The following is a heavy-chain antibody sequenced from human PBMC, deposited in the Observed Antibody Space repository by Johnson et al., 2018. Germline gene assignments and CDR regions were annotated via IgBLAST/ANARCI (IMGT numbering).Heavy chain of an antibody. D-gene: IGHD3-22*01. CDR1: GFTFSTYG. CDR2: ISFDGSNK. J-gene: IGHJ3*02. V-gene: IGHV3-30*18. Sequence: VQLLESGGGVVQPGRSLRLSCAASGFTFSTYGMHWVRQAPGKGLEWLSVISFDGSNKNYVDYVKGRFTISRDNSKNTLYLQMNSLRAEEPAVYYCAKDLEDSGGFEAFDIWGQGTMVTVSS. CDR3: AKDLEDSGGFEAFDI.